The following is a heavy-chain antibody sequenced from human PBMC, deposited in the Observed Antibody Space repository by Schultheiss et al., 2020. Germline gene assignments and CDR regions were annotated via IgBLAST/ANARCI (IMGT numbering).Heavy chain of an antibody. CDR3: ARSPGYCSSTSCYSASDWYFDL. CDR1: GGSISSYY. D-gene: IGHD2-2*02. V-gene: IGHV4-59*08. Sequence: SETLSLTCTVSGGSISSYYWSWIRQPPGKGLEWIGYIYYSGSTYYNPSLKGRVTISIDTSKNQFSLNLSSVTAADTAVYYCARSPGYCSSTSCYSASDWYFDLWGRGTLVTVSS. J-gene: IGHJ2*01. CDR2: IYYSGST.